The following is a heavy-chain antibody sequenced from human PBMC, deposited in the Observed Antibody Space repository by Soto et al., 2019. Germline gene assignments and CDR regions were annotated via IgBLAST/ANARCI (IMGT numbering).Heavy chain of an antibody. CDR2: ILSDGSNK. Sequence: QVQLVESGGGVVQPGRSLRLSCAVSGFTLSSHAMHWVRQAPGKGLEWVALILSDGSNKYYADSVKGRFTTSRDNSKNPMYLQKNSLSVEDTAVYYCARDDEGGSDCDLGYWGQGALVTVSS. CDR1: GFTLSSHA. V-gene: IGHV3-30-3*01. CDR3: ARDDEGGSDCDLGY. D-gene: IGHD1-26*01. J-gene: IGHJ4*02.